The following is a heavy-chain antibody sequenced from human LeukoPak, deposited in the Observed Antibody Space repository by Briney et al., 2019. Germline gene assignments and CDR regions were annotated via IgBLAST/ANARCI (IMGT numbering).Heavy chain of an antibody. CDR1: GFTFSSYG. J-gene: IGHJ4*02. D-gene: IGHD6-19*01. V-gene: IGHV3-30*02. CDR3: AKPQNPPSSGWYVGYFDY. CDR2: IRYDGSNK. Sequence: PRGSLRLSCAASGFTFSSYGMHWVRQAPGKGLEWVAFIRYDGSNKYYADSVKGRFTISRDNSKNTLYLQMNSLRAEDTAVYYCAKPQNPPSSGWYVGYFDYWGQGTLVTVSS.